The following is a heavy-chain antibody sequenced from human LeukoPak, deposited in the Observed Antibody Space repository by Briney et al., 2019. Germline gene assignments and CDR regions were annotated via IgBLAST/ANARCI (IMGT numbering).Heavy chain of an antibody. Sequence: RPSETLSLTCTVSGGSISSSSYYWGWIRQPPGKGLEWIGSIYYSGSTYYNPSLKSRVTISVDTSKNQFSLKLSSVTAADTAVYYCAIVSRSYDFRFDPWGQGTLVTVSS. D-gene: IGHD3-3*01. CDR3: AIVSRSYDFRFDP. CDR2: IYYSGST. CDR1: GGSISSSSYY. J-gene: IGHJ5*02. V-gene: IGHV4-39*01.